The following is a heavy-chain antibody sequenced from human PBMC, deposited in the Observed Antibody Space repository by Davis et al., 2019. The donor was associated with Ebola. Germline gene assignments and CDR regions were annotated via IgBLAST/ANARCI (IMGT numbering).Heavy chain of an antibody. J-gene: IGHJ2*01. CDR1: AGSVIGFY. D-gene: IGHD2-8*02. CDR2: IHTSGST. Sequence: SETLSLTCTVSAGSVIGFYWSWIRQSAGKGLEYIGRIHTSGSTIYNPSLKSRITMSVDTSKNQFSLRLTSLTAADTAVYYCARVGTGGSAWYFDLWGRGSLVTVSS. V-gene: IGHV4-4*07. CDR3: ARVGTGGSAWYFDL.